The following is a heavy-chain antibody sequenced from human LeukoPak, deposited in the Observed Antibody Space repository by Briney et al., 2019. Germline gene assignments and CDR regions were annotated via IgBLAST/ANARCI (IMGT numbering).Heavy chain of an antibody. D-gene: IGHD3-22*01. CDR3: ARGVGGYYDSNNYQRGAFDI. Sequence: PSETLSLTCTVSGASITSYYWSWIRQPPGKGLEWIGYIYYSGSTDYNPSLKSRVTISVDTSKNQFSLKLTSVTAADTAVYYCARGVGGYYDSNNYQRGAFDIWGQGTMVTVSS. CDR2: IYYSGST. V-gene: IGHV4-59*01. CDR1: GASITSYY. J-gene: IGHJ3*02.